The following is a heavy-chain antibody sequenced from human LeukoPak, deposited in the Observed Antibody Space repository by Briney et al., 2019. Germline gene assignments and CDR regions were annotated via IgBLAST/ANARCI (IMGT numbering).Heavy chain of an antibody. CDR2: IYTSGST. J-gene: IGHJ3*02. CDR3: AREKPRGDTHGAIDI. CDR1: GGSISSGSYY. Sequence: SETLSLTCTVSGGSISSGSYYWDWIRQPAGKGLEWIGRIYTSGSTIYNHSLKRRVTISADTSTNQFSVKLSSATAADTAIYYCAREKPRGDTHGAIDIWGQGTMVTVSS. V-gene: IGHV4-61*02. D-gene: IGHD2-21*02.